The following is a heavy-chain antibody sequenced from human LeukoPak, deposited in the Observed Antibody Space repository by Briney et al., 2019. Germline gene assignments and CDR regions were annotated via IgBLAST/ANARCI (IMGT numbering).Heavy chain of an antibody. CDR2: INPNSGGT. D-gene: IGHD1-26*01. Sequence: ASVKVSCKDSRDTFTGYYMHWVRQAPGQGLEWMGWINPNSGGTNYAQKFQGRVTMTRDTSISTAYMELSRLRSDDTVVYYCARDALHYRLYYYMDVWGKGTTVTVSS. CDR3: ARDALHYRLYYYMDV. V-gene: IGHV1-2*02. J-gene: IGHJ6*03. CDR1: RDTFTGYY.